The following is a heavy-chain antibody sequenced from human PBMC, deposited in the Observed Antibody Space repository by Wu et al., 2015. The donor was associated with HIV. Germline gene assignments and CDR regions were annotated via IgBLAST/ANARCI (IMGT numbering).Heavy chain of an antibody. J-gene: IGHJ1*01. CDR2: MNPRGGGV. V-gene: IGHV1-2*07. CDR3: VRGRSCCGGRRHCNGADCFNWDFQY. D-gene: IGHD2-21*01. Sequence: LVQSGTQMKEPGASVTISCVTSGYEFVEVLINWVRQVPGRGLEWMGWMNPRGGGVNYARQFQGKVTMTRDVYGATAYLKLNGLTSDDTARYFXVRGRSCCGGRRHCNGADCFNWDFQYWAEGTLLIV. CDR1: GYEFVEVL.